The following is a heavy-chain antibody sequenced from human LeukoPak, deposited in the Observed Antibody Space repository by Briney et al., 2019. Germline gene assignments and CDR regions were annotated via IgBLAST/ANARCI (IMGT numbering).Heavy chain of an antibody. D-gene: IGHD5-18*01. CDR3: TTEVDTAMVDGVWVDY. V-gene: IGHV3-15*07. CDR2: IQSKTDGGTT. CDR1: GFIVTNAW. Sequence: GGSLRLSCAASGFIVTNAWMNWVRQAPGKGLEWVGRIQSKTDGGTTDYAAPVKGRYTISRDDSKNTLYLQMDSLKTEDTAVYYCTTEVDTAMVDGVWVDYWGQGTLVTVSS. J-gene: IGHJ4*02.